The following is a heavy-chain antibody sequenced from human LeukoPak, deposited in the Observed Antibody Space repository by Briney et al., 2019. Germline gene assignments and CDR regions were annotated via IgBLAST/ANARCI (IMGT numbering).Heavy chain of an antibody. CDR2: ISAYNGNT. D-gene: IGHD3-10*01. Sequence: ASVKVSCKASGYTFTSYGISWVRQAPGQGVEWMGWISAYNGNTNYAQKLQGRVTMTTDTSTSTAYMDLRSLRSDDTAVYYCARAQGPLYGSGSKYYFDYWGQGTLVTVSS. J-gene: IGHJ4*02. V-gene: IGHV1-18*01. CDR1: GYTFTSYG. CDR3: ARAQGPLYGSGSKYYFDY.